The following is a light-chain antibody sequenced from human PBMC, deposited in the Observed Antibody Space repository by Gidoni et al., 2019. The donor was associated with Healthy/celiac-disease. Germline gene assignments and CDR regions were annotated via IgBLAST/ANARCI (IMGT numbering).Light chain of an antibody. CDR3: QQSYSTRCT. Sequence: DIQMTQSPSSLSASVGDRVTITCRASQSISSYLNWYQQKPGKAPKLLIYDASSLQSGVPSRFSGSGSGTDFTLTISSLQPEDFATYYCQQSYSTRCTFGQGTKLEIK. CDR1: QSISSY. V-gene: IGKV1-39*01. J-gene: IGKJ2*02. CDR2: DAS.